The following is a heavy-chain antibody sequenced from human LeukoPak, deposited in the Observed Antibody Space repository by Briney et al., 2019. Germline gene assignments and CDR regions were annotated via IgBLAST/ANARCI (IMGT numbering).Heavy chain of an antibody. CDR3: AKVTVVVAATFDY. CDR1: GFTFSSYS. J-gene: IGHJ4*02. Sequence: QTGGSLRLSCAASGFTFSSYSMNWVRQAPGKGLEWVAVISYDGSNKYYADSVKGRFTISRDNSKNTLYLEMNSLRAEDKAVYYCAKVTVVVAATFDYWGQGTLVTVSS. V-gene: IGHV3-30*18. D-gene: IGHD2-15*01. CDR2: ISYDGSNK.